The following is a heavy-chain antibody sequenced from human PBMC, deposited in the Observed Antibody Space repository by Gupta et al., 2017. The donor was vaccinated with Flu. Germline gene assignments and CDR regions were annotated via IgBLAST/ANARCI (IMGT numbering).Heavy chain of an antibody. V-gene: IGHV3-23*01. CDR3: VKDAGYGEYAF. CDR2: ISGGTT. Sequence: EVQLLASGGELAQPGGSLRLSCAASGFPFSAFGMRWVGQAPGKGLEGVSTISGGTTYYAESVKGRFTISRDTSKNTLFLQRNSLRAEDTAIYDCVKDAGYGEYAFCGQCTLVTVSS. CDR1: GFPFSAFG. J-gene: IGHJ1*01. D-gene: IGHD2-21*01.